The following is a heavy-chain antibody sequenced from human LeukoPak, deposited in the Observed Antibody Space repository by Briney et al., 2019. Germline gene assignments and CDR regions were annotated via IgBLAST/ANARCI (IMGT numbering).Heavy chain of an antibody. CDR3: ARDAQTTVTTFFPSNYYYYTDV. V-gene: IGHV3-7*01. CDR2: IKQDGSEK. Sequence: GGSPRLSCAASGFTFSSYWMSWVRQAPGKGLEWVANIKQDGSEKYYVDSVKGRFTISRDNAKNSLYLQMNSLRAEDTAVYYCARDAQTTVTTFFPSNYYYYTDVWGKGTTVTISS. CDR1: GFTFSSYW. J-gene: IGHJ6*03. D-gene: IGHD4-11*01.